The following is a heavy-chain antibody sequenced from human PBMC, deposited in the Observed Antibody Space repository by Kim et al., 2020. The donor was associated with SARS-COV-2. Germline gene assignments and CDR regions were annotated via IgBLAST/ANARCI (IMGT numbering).Heavy chain of an antibody. CDR2: FYYNGNT. J-gene: IGHJ4*02. CDR3: AGAIWVVDY. V-gene: IGHV4-39*01. Sequence: SETLSLTCTVSGGSISSSRHYWGWIRQPPGKGLEWIGSFYYNGNTYYNPSLKSRVTMSVDTSKTQFSLQLSSVTAADTAVYYCAGAIWVVDYWGPGTLVT. CDR1: GGSISSSRHY. D-gene: IGHD2-15*01.